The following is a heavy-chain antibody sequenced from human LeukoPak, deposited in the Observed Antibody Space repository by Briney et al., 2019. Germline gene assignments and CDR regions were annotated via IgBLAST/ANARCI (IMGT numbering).Heavy chain of an antibody. D-gene: IGHD4-23*01. CDR1: GFTFTTYS. Sequence: GGSLRLSCAASGFTFTTYSMNWIRQAPGKGLEWVAFIRYDGSNKYYADSVKGRFTISRDNSKNTLYLQMNSLRAEDTAVYYCATQLMTTVVTPCFQHWGQGTLVTVSS. J-gene: IGHJ1*01. CDR2: IRYDGSNK. V-gene: IGHV3-30*02. CDR3: ATQLMTTVVTPCFQH.